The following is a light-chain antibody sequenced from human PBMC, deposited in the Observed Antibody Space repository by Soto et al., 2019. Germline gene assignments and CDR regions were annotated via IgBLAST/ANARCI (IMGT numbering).Light chain of an antibody. Sequence: DIQMTQIPSSLSASVGDRVTITCRASQDISNFLAWFQQKPGKAPKSLIYAASILQSGVPSQFSDSGYGTDFTLTISSLQPEDFAIYYCQQYNAYPHTFGGGTKVDIK. J-gene: IGKJ4*01. V-gene: IGKV1-16*02. CDR1: QDISNF. CDR3: QQYNAYPHT. CDR2: AAS.